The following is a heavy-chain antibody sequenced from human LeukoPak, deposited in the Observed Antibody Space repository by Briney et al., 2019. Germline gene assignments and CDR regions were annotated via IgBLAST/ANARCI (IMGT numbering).Heavy chain of an antibody. Sequence: GGSLRLSCAASGFTFSSYAMSWVRQAPGKGLEWVSAISGSGGSTYYADSVKGRFTISRDNSKNTLYLQMNSLRAEDTAVYYCASLTGSYSSSMYNWFDPWGQGTLVTVSS. V-gene: IGHV3-23*01. D-gene: IGHD6-13*01. CDR1: GFTFSSYA. CDR2: ISGSGGST. J-gene: IGHJ5*02. CDR3: ASLTGSYSSSMYNWFDP.